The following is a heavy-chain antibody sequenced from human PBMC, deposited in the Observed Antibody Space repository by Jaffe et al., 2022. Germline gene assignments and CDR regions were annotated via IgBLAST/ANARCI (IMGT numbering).Heavy chain of an antibody. J-gene: IGHJ6*03. V-gene: IGHV1-2*02. D-gene: IGHD6-13*01. CDR3: ARDFRDSSSWYRVRQTWGSYYYYYMDV. CDR1: GYTFTGYY. CDR2: INPNSGGT. Sequence: QVQLVQSGAEVKKPGASVKVSCKASGYTFTGYYMHWVRQAPGQGLEWMGWINPNSGGTNYAQKFQGRVTMTRDTSISTAYMELSRLRSDDTAVYYCARDFRDSSSWYRVRQTWGSYYYYYMDVWGKGTTVTVSS.